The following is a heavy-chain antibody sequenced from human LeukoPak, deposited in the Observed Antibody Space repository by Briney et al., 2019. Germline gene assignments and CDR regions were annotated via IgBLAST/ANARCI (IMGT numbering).Heavy chain of an antibody. J-gene: IGHJ5*02. CDR3: ARGMSTISMYWFDP. D-gene: IGHD5-24*01. V-gene: IGHV1-18*01. Sequence: GASVKVSCKASGYTFTSYGINWVRQAPGQGLEWMGWISAYNGNTNYAQKLQGRVTMTTDTSTSTAYMELRSLRSDDTAVYYCARGMSTISMYWFDPWGQGTLVTVSS. CDR2: ISAYNGNT. CDR1: GYTFTSYG.